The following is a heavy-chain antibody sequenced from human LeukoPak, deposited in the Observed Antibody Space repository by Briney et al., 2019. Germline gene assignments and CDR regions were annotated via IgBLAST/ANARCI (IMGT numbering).Heavy chain of an antibody. CDR1: GGSISSYY. CDR2: VYYSGRT. V-gene: IGHV4-39*01. Sequence: SETLSLTCTVSGGSISSYYWSWIRQPPGRGLEWIGSVYYSGRTYDNPSLKSRVTVSVDTSKSQFSLKLSSVTAADTAVYYCARLLYDRSGYYYFDQWGQGTLVTVSS. D-gene: IGHD3-22*01. CDR3: ARLLYDRSGYYYFDQ. J-gene: IGHJ4*02.